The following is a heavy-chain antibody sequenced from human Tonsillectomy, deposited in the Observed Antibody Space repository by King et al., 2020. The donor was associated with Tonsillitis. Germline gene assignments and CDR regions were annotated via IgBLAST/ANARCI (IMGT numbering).Heavy chain of an antibody. V-gene: IGHV3-23*04. J-gene: IGHJ4*02. Sequence: EVQLVESGGGLVQPGGSLGLSCAASGFTFGSFAMSWVGQPPGKGLEWVSLISGSGGATYYATTGKDRFTISRDNSKNTLSLQMNSLRAEDTALYYCAKIYGYSRGPFDSWGQGTLVTVSS. D-gene: IGHD6-19*01. CDR1: GFTFGSFA. CDR3: AKIYGYSRGPFDS. CDR2: ISGSGGAT.